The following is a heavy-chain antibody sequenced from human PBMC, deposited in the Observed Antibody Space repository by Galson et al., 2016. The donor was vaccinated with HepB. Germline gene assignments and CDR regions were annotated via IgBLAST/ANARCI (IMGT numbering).Heavy chain of an antibody. V-gene: IGHV1-46*04. J-gene: IGHJ4*02. CDR2: IDPNGGRA. CDR1: GYTFSNYY. Sequence: SVKVSCKASGYTFSNYYMHWVRQAPGQGLEWMGVIDPNGGRATYAQKLQGRVTMTRDTPTSTVYMELISLSSEDAGGYYCARDRGSSGSSGYYLFDQWGQGTLVTASS. CDR3: ARDRGSSGSSGYYLFDQ. D-gene: IGHD3-22*01.